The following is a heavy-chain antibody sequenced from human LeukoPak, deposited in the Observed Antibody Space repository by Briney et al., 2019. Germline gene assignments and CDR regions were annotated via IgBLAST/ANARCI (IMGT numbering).Heavy chain of an antibody. V-gene: IGHV1-2*06. CDR2: INPNSGGT. Sequence: AASVKVSCKASEYTFTGYYMHWVRQAPGQGLEWMGRINPNSGGTNYAQKFQGRVTMTRDTSTSTAYMELSRLRSDDTAVYYCARVRKDSSGRNPPLGYWGQGTLVTVSS. J-gene: IGHJ4*02. CDR1: EYTFTGYY. CDR3: ARVRKDSSGRNPPLGY. D-gene: IGHD6-19*01.